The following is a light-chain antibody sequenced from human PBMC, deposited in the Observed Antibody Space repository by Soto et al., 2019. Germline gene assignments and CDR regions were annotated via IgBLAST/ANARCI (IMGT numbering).Light chain of an antibody. CDR2: GAS. J-gene: IGKJ4*01. CDR3: QQYNNWPLT. V-gene: IGKV3-15*01. CDR1: QSVNNN. Sequence: EIVMTQSPATLSVSPGERATLSCSASQSVNNNLAWYQQKPGQAPRLLIYGASARATGIPARFSGSGSGTEFTITLSSLQSEDLAVYYCQQYNNWPLTVGGSTKVEIK.